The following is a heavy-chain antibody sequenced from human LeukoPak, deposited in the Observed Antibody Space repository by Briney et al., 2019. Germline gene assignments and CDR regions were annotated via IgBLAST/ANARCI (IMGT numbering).Heavy chain of an antibody. CDR2: IIPIFGTA. V-gene: IGHV1-69*06. J-gene: IGHJ4*02. D-gene: IGHD3-3*01. CDR1: GGTFSSYA. CDR3: ATGSRFFGVVIKDY. Sequence: SVKVSCKASGGTFSSYAISWVRQAPGQGLEWMGGIIPIFGTANYAQKFQGRVTMTEDTSTDTAYMELSSLRSEDTAVYYCATGSRFFGVVIKDYWGQGTLVTVSS.